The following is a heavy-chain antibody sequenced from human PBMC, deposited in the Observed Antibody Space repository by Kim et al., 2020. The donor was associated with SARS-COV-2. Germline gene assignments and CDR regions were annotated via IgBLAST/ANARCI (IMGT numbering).Heavy chain of an antibody. Sequence: SETLSLTCAVYGGSFSGYYWSWIRQPPGKGLEWIGEINHSGSTNYNPSLKSRVTISVDTSKNQFSLKLSSVTAADTAVYYCARAGYSSSWYGTINWFDPWGQGTLVTVSS. CDR1: GGSFSGYY. D-gene: IGHD6-13*01. CDR3: ARAGYSSSWYGTINWFDP. J-gene: IGHJ5*02. CDR2: INHSGST. V-gene: IGHV4-34*01.